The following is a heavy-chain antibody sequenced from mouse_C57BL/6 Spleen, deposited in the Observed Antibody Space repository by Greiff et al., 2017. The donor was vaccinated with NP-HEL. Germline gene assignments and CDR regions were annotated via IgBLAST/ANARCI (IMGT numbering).Heavy chain of an antibody. D-gene: IGHD1-1*01. V-gene: IGHV1-82*01. Sequence: QVQLQQSGPELVKPGASVKISCKASGYAFSSSWMNWVKQRPGKGLEWIGRIYPGDGDTNYNGKFKGKATLTADKSSSTAYMQLSSLTSEDSAVYFCARGATVVAKGFAYWGQGTLVTVSA. CDR3: ARGATVVAKGFAY. CDR1: GYAFSSSW. CDR2: IYPGDGDT. J-gene: IGHJ3*01.